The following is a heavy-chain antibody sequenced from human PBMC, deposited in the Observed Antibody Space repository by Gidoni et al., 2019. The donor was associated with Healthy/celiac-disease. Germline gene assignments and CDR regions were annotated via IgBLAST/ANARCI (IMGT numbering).Heavy chain of an antibody. CDR2: ISSSSSTI. CDR1: GFTFSSYS. D-gene: IGHD2-2*01. Sequence: EVQLVESGGGLVQPGGSLRLSCAASGFTFSSYSMTWVRQAPGKGLEWVSYISSSSSTIYYADSVKGRFTISRDNAKNSLYLQMNSLRAGDTAVYYCARDRADHCSSTSCLGYYYMDVWGKGTTVTVSS. J-gene: IGHJ6*03. CDR3: ARDRADHCSSTSCLGYYYMDV. V-gene: IGHV3-48*01.